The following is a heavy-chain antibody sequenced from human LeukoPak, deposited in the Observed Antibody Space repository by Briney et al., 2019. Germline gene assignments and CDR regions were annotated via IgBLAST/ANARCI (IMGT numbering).Heavy chain of an antibody. Sequence: PGGSLRLSCAASGFSFRDYYMSWIRQAPGKGLEWVSYISSSGNTRHYADSVKGRFTISRDNAKNSLYLQMNSLRAEDTAVYYCAREAHRGSYKGDFDYWGQGTLVTVSS. CDR2: ISSSGNTR. V-gene: IGHV3-11*01. D-gene: IGHD1-26*01. CDR1: GFSFRDYY. CDR3: AREAHRGSYKGDFDY. J-gene: IGHJ4*02.